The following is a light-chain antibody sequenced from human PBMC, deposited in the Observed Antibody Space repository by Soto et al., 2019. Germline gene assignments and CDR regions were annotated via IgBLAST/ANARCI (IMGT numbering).Light chain of an antibody. Sequence: EIVVTQSRATLSLSPGERATLSCRASQSVSSYLAWYQQKPGQAPKLLIFDASNRATGIPARFSGSGSGTDFTLTISSLEPEDFAVYYCQQRSNWPPITFGQGTRVEIK. CDR2: DAS. V-gene: IGKV3-11*01. CDR3: QQRSNWPPIT. CDR1: QSVSSY. J-gene: IGKJ5*01.